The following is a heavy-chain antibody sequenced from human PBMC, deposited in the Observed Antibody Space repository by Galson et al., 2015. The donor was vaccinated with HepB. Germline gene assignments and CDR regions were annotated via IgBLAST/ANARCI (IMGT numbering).Heavy chain of an antibody. D-gene: IGHD1-1*01. J-gene: IGHJ4*02. Sequence: SVRVYCKASGYTFTDYYIHWARQAPGQGLEWLGWHDPNTSGLNPSHEFQGRATMSRDTSNTTAYMELSSLTFDGTAVYYCPRGGRTGSNDYWGQGTLVTVSS. CDR3: PRGGRTGSNDY. CDR2: HDPNTSGL. V-gene: IGHV1-2*07. CDR1: GYTFTDYY.